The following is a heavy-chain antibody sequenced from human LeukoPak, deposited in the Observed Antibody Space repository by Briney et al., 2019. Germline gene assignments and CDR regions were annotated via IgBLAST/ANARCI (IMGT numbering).Heavy chain of an antibody. V-gene: IGHV4-31*03. Sequence: PSETLSLTCTVSGGSISSGDYYWGWIRQHPGKGLEWIGFFYNSGSTYYNPSLKSRVTISIDTSKNQSSLRLTSVTAADTAVYYCARDGGYSYGPFDCWGQGTLVTVSS. CDR2: FYNSGST. CDR3: ARDGGYSYGPFDC. CDR1: GGSISSGDYY. J-gene: IGHJ4*02. D-gene: IGHD5-18*01.